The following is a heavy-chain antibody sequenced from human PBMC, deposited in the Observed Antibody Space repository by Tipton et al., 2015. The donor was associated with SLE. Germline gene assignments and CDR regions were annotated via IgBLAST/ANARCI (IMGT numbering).Heavy chain of an antibody. D-gene: IGHD3-22*01. CDR2: IYYSGST. CDR3: ARQVSALSGYYFDY. V-gene: IGHV4-39*01. CDR1: GGSISSSSYY. J-gene: IGHJ4*02. Sequence: TLSLTCTVSGGSISSSSYYWGWIRQPPGKGLEWIGSIYYSGSTYYNPSLKSRVTISVDTSKNQFSLKLSSVTAADTAVYYCARQVSALSGYYFDYWGQGTLVTVSS.